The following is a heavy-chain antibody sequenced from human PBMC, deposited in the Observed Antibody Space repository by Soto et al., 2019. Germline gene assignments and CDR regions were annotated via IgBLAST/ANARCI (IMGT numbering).Heavy chain of an antibody. CDR3: ARWIGGYDWGNNWFDP. J-gene: IGHJ5*02. CDR2: IYSGGST. D-gene: IGHD5-12*01. CDR1: GFTVSSNY. V-gene: IGHV3-53*01. Sequence: EVQLVESGGGLIQPGGSLRLSCAASGFTVSSNYMSWVRQAPGKGLEWVSVIYSGGSTYYADSVKGRFTISRDNSKNTLYLQMNSLRAEDTAVYYCARWIGGYDWGNNWFDPWGQGTLVTVSS.